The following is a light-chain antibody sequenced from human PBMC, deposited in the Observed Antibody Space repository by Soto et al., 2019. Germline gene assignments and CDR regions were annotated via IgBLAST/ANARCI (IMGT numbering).Light chain of an antibody. Sequence: DIQMTQSPSSLSASVGDRVTITCRASQSISSYLNWYQQKPGKAPKLLIYAASSLQSGVPSRFSGSGSGTDFTLTISSLQPEDFATYYWQQSYSTTWTCGQGTKVEIK. CDR3: QQSYSTTWT. V-gene: IGKV1-39*01. CDR1: QSISSY. CDR2: AAS. J-gene: IGKJ1*01.